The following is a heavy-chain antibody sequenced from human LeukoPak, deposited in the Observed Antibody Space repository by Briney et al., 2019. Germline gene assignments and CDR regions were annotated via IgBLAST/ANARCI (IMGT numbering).Heavy chain of an antibody. CDR3: AGAAGLGNYLIDY. D-gene: IGHD3-10*01. V-gene: IGHV3-33*01. Sequence: GGSLRLSCAASGFSFSGDAIHWVRQAPGKGLEWVALIWSDGSQTKYAGSVKGRFTVSRDNSKNTAFLQMSGLTVEDTAVYYCAGAAGLGNYLIDYWGQGTLVTVSS. J-gene: IGHJ4*02. CDR1: GFSFSGDA. CDR2: IWSDGSQT.